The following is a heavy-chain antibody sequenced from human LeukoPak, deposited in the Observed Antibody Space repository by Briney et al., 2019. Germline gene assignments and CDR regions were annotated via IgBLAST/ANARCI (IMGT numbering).Heavy chain of an antibody. J-gene: IGHJ6*03. CDR2: IYHSGST. Sequence: SETLSLTCTVSGYSISSGYYWGWIRQPPGKGLEWIGSIYHSGSTYYNPSLKSRVTISVDTSKNQFSLKLSSVTAADTAVYYCGTVQEGYGSGRRDKYDYYYMDVWGKGTTVTISS. CDR3: GTVQEGYGSGRRDKYDYYYMDV. CDR1: GYSISSGYY. D-gene: IGHD3-10*01. V-gene: IGHV4-38-2*02.